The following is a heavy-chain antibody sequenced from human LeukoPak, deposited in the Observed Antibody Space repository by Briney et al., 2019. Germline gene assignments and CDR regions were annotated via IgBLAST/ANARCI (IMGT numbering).Heavy chain of an antibody. CDR2: IIPIFGTA. J-gene: IGHJ1*01. D-gene: IGHD6-13*01. CDR1: GGTFSSYA. V-gene: IGHV1-69*05. Sequence: SVKVSCKASGGTFSSYAIRWVRQAAGQGLEWMGGIIPIFGTANYAQKFKGRVTMTTDESTSTAYMELSSLRSENTAVYYWATDIPGYSSSWYTYFQHWGQGTLVTVSS. CDR3: ATDIPGYSSSWYTYFQH.